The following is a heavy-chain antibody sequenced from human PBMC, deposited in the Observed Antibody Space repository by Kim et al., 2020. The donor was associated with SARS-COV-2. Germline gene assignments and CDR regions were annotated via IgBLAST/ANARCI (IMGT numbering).Heavy chain of an antibody. Sequence: SETLSLTCTVSGGYISSTSYYWGWFRQPPGEELEWIGNTKYSGNTYSNPSLKSRLTISADTSNNQFSLKLISVTAADSAVYYCARVSTSPEQNSYY. CDR3: ARVSTSPEQNSYY. CDR2: TKYSGNT. V-gene: IGHV4-39*01. CDR1: GGYISSTSYY. J-gene: IGHJ6*01.